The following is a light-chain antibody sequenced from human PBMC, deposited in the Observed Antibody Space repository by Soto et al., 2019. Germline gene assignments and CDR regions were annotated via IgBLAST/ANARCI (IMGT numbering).Light chain of an antibody. J-gene: IGKJ3*01. Sequence: IQLTHPPSPLPPPVETRATTISRAIQGFTSILAWYQQKPGKAPKLLIYPASTLQSGVPSRFSGSGSGTDFALTISSLQPEDFATYYCQQINSYPRTFGPGTKVAFK. CDR2: PAS. CDR3: QQINSYPRT. V-gene: IGKV1-9*01. CDR1: QGFTSI.